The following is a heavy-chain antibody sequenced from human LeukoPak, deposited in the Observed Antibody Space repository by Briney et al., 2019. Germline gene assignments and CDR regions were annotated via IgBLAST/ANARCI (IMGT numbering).Heavy chain of an antibody. J-gene: IGHJ3*02. CDR3: XXDQXMVXGVXXAXDI. V-gene: IGHV3-21*01. Sequence: CXASGFTFSSYNMNWVRQAPGQGLEWVSSITSGSSYIYYADSVKGRFTIYRDKAKNSLYVKMKSQRAEDTGVYYSXXDQXMVXGVXXAXDIWGXXTMVTVSS. CDR2: ITSGSSYI. D-gene: IGHD3-10*01. CDR1: GFTFSSYN.